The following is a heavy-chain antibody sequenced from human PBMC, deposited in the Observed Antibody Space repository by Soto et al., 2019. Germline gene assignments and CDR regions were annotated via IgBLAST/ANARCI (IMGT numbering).Heavy chain of an antibody. CDR1: GFGFSTHA. V-gene: IGHV3-23*01. D-gene: IGHD4-17*01. CDR3: AKGFDYGDTKHIDH. CDR2: ITNTGLTT. J-gene: IGHJ4*02. Sequence: PXVSLRLSCAASGFGFSTHALTWVRQAPGKGLEWLSSITNTGLTTHYADSVKGRFTISRENSRNTLHLQMNNLRVDDTAIYYCAKGFDYGDTKHIDHWGQGTLVTVSS.